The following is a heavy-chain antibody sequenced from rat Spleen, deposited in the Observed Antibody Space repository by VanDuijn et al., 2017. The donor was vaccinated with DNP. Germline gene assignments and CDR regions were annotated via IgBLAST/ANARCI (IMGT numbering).Heavy chain of an antibody. D-gene: IGHD1-6*01. CDR3: ARYITGIVFDY. CDR1: GFSFSDYD. Sequence: EVQLVESGGGLVQPGRSLKLSCAASGFSFSDYDMAWVRQAPPKGLEWVTAISPSGGSTYYRDSVKGRFTVARDNTQSSLYLQMDSLRSEETATYYCARYITGIVFDYWGQGVMVTVSS. CDR2: ISPSGGST. J-gene: IGHJ2*01. V-gene: IGHV5S11*01.